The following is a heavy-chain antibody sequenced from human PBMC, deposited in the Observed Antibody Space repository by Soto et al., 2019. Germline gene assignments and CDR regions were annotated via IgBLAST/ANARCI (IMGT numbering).Heavy chain of an antibody. CDR1: GYTFTSYD. Sequence: QVQLVQSGAEVKQPGASVKVSCKASGYTFTSYDINWVRQATGQGLEYLGWMNPNSGNTAYVQKFQGRVTMTWDTSITTAYMELSSLRSEDTAVYFCARGIKYGAYSRWFDPWGQGTLVTVSS. V-gene: IGHV1-8*01. CDR3: ARGIKYGAYSRWFDP. CDR2: MNPNSGNT. J-gene: IGHJ5*02. D-gene: IGHD4-17*01.